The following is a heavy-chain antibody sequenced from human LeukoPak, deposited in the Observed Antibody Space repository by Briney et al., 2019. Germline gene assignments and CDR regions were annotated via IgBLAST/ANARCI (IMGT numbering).Heavy chain of an antibody. D-gene: IGHD3-22*01. Sequence: GGSLTLSCAVSGITLSNCGMSWVRQAPGKGLEWVTGISGSGGSTNYADSVKGRFTISRDNPKNTLFLQMNSLRAEDTAVYFCAKRGVVIRVILVGFHKEAYYFDSWGQGALVTVSS. CDR1: GITLSNCG. V-gene: IGHV3-23*01. CDR3: AKRGVVIRVILVGFHKEAYYFDS. CDR2: ISGSGGST. J-gene: IGHJ4*02.